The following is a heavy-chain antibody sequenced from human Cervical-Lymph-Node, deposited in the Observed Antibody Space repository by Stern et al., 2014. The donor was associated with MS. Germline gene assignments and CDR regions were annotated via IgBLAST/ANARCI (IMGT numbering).Heavy chain of an antibody. CDR3: ARGPKRYLFYGSGSYCSQCYYYYGMDV. D-gene: IGHD3-10*01. CDR2: INHSGST. J-gene: IGHJ6*02. CDR1: GGSFSGYY. Sequence: QVQLQQWGAGLLKPSETLSLTCAVYGGSFSGYYWSWIRQPPGKGLEGIGEINHSGSTNYNPSLKSRIPISGDASKNQFSLKLSSVTAADTAVYYCARGPKRYLFYGSGSYCSQCYYYYGMDVWGQGTTVTVSS. V-gene: IGHV4-34*01.